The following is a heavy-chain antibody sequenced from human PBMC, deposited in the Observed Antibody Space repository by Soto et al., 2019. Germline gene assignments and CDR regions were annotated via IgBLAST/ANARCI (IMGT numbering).Heavy chain of an antibody. J-gene: IGHJ4*02. CDR3: ARDRADGSGSYRFDS. Sequence: ASVKVSCKASGYTFINYYIHWVRQAPGQGLEWMGIINPMGGSTNYAQEFQGRVTLTRDTSTSTVYMELSSLRSEDTAVFYCARDRADGSGSYRFDSWGQ. CDR1: GYTFINYY. V-gene: IGHV1-46*01. D-gene: IGHD3-10*01. CDR2: INPMGGST.